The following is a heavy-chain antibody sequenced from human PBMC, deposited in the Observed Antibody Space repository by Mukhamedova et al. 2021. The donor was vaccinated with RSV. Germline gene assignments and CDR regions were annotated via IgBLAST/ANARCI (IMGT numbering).Heavy chain of an antibody. V-gene: IGHV3-53*01. J-gene: IGHJ6*03. CDR2: IYSGGST. D-gene: IGHD3-10*01. CDR3: ARERGIDDYYYYYMDV. Sequence: GKGLEWVSVIYSGGSTYYGDSVKGRFNISRDNSKNTLYLQMNSLRAEDTAVYYCARERGIDDYYYYYMDVWGKGTTVTVSS.